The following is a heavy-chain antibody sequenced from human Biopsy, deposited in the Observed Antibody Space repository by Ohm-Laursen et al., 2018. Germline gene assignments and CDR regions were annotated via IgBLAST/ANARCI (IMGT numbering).Heavy chain of an antibody. CDR2: IFNSANT. Sequence: TLSLTCTVSGGSISSGGSYWSWLRQRPGKGLVWIGYIFNSANTYYNPSLKNLITISGDTSKNQFSLKLNSVTAADTAMYYCARGDYFDSNGYFWFDPWGQGTLVTVSS. D-gene: IGHD3-22*01. CDR1: GGSISSGGSY. V-gene: IGHV4-31*01. J-gene: IGHJ5*02. CDR3: ARGDYFDSNGYFWFDP.